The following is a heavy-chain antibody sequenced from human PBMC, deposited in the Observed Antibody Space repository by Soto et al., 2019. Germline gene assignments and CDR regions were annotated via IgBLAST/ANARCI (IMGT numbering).Heavy chain of an antibody. D-gene: IGHD5-18*01. CDR1: GFTFSSYG. V-gene: IGHV3-64D*08. J-gene: IGHJ4*02. CDR3: MKPPVDTTMVFDY. Sequence: GGSLRLSCSASGFTFSSYGMHWVRQAPGKGLEYVSAISSNGGSTYYADSVKGRFTISRDNSKNTLYLQMSSLRAEDTAVYYCMKPPVDTTMVFDYWGQGTLVTVSS. CDR2: ISSNGGST.